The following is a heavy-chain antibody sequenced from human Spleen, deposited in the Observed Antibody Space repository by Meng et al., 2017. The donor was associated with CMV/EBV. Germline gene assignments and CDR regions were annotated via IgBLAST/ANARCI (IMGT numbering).Heavy chain of an antibody. J-gene: IGHJ6*02. D-gene: IGHD2-2*01. V-gene: IGHV3-23*01. Sequence: GESLKISCAASGFTFSSYWMHWVRQAPGKGLVWVSAISGSGGSTYYADSVKGRFTISRDNSKNTLYLQMNSLRAEDTAVYYCAKVVVPAAGYYYGMDVWGQGTTVTVSS. CDR1: GFTFSSYW. CDR2: ISGSGGST. CDR3: AKVVVPAAGYYYGMDV.